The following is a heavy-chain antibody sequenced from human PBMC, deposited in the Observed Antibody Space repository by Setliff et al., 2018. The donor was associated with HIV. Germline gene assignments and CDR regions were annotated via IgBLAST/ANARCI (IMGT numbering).Heavy chain of an antibody. V-gene: IGHV3-48*04. J-gene: IGHJ6*03. CDR1: GFILSSYV. CDR3: ARDRAESYYYYYYYMDV. CDR2: ISWNSVTM. Sequence: PGGSLRLSCAASGFILSSYVMSWVRQAPGKGLEWVSGISWNSVTMGYADSVKGRFTISRDNAKNSLYLQMNSLTAEDTAVYYCARDRAESYYYYYYYMDVWGKGTTVTVSS. D-gene: IGHD3-10*01.